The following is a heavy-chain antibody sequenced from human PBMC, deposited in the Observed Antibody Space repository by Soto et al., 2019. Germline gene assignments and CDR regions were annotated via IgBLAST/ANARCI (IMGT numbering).Heavy chain of an antibody. D-gene: IGHD6-19*01. CDR2: IGTAGDT. V-gene: IGHV3-13*01. CDR3: ARGKSSGPDYYGMVV. Sequence: EVQLVESGGGLVQPGGSLRLSCAASGFTFSSYDMHWVRQATGKGLEWVSAIGTAGDTYYPGSVKGRFTISRENAKNSLYLQMNSLRAGDTAVYYCARGKSSGPDYYGMVVWGQGTTVTVSS. J-gene: IGHJ6*02. CDR1: GFTFSSYD.